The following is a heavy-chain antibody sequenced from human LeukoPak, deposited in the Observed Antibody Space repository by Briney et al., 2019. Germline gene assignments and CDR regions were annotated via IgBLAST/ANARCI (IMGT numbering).Heavy chain of an antibody. CDR2: ISWNSGSI. J-gene: IGHJ4*02. V-gene: IGHV3-9*01. Sequence: PGRSLRLSCAASGFTLDDYAMHWVRQAPGKGLEWVSGISWNSGSIGYADSVKGRFTISRDNAKNSLYLQMNSLRAEDTALYYCAKGRFGSGYPELDYWGQGTLVTVSS. CDR1: GFTLDDYA. D-gene: IGHD3-22*01. CDR3: AKGRFGSGYPELDY.